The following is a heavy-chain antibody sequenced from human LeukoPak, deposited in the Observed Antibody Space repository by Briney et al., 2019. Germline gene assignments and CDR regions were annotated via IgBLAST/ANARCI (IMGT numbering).Heavy chain of an antibody. D-gene: IGHD3-22*01. CDR3: AKDRGYYYRIFDY. J-gene: IGHJ4*02. CDR1: GFTFSSYG. Sequence: AGGSLRLSCAASGFTFSSYGMHWVRQAPGKGLEWVAVISYDGSNKYYADSVKGRFTISRDNSKNTLYLQMNSLRAEDTALYYCAKDRGYYYRIFDYWGQGTLVTVSS. V-gene: IGHV3-30*18. CDR2: ISYDGSNK.